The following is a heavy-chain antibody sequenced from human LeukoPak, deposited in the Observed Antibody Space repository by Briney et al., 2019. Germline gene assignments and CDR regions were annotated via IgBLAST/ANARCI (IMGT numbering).Heavy chain of an antibody. J-gene: IGHJ4*02. CDR3: ARVSAYYPSTLPPY. D-gene: IGHD2-2*01. CDR2: INHSGST. Sequence: SETLPLTCAVYGGSFSGYYWSWIRQPPGKGLEWIGEINHSGSTNYNPSLKSRVTISVDTSKNQFSLKLSSVTAADTAVYYSARVSAYYPSTLPPYWGQGTLVTVSS. V-gene: IGHV4-34*01. CDR1: GGSFSGYY.